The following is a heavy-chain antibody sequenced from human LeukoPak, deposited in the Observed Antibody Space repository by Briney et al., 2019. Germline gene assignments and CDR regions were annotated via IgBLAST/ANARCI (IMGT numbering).Heavy chain of an antibody. CDR3: ARGPGGSYYYYYYMDV. J-gene: IGHJ6*03. CDR1: GYTFTKYD. V-gene: IGHV1-18*01. Sequence: ASVTVSCKASGYTFTKYDITWVRQAPGQGPEWMGWISAYNGNTNYAQKFQGRVTMTTDTSTSTAYMELRSLRSDDTAVYYCARGPGGSYYYYYYMDVWGKGTTVTVSS. D-gene: IGHD1-26*01. CDR2: ISAYNGNT.